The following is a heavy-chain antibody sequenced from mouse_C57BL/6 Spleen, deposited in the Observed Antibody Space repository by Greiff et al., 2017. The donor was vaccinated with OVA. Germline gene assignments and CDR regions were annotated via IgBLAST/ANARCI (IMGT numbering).Heavy chain of an antibody. D-gene: IGHD1-1*01. CDR2: INYDGSST. J-gene: IGHJ2*01. Sequence: EVQRVESEGGLVQPGSSMKLSCTASGFTFSDYYMAWVRQVPEKGLEWVANINYDGSSTYYLDSLKSRFIISRDNAKNILYLQMSSLKSEDTATYYCAREYYGSTNYFDYWGQGTTLTVSS. CDR1: GFTFSDYY. CDR3: AREYYGSTNYFDY. V-gene: IGHV5-16*01.